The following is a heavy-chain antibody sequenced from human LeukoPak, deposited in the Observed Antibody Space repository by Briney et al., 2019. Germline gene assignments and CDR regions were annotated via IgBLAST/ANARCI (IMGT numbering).Heavy chain of an antibody. CDR2: IIPIFGTA. CDR1: GYTFTSYD. CDR3: ASNDYGDYVGYY. J-gene: IGHJ4*02. V-gene: IGHV1-69*13. D-gene: IGHD4-17*01. Sequence: SVKVSCTASGYTFTSYDINWVRQAPGQGLEWMGGIIPIFGTANYAQKFQGRVTITADESTSTAYMELSSLRSEDTAVYYCASNDYGDYVGYYWGQGTLVTVSS.